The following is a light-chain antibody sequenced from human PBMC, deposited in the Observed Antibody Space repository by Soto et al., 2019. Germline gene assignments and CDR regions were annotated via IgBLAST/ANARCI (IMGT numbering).Light chain of an antibody. CDR3: QQYNNWPLT. V-gene: IGKV3-15*01. J-gene: IGKJ4*01. CDR2: GAS. Sequence: EIVMRQSPATLSVSPVERATLSCRASQSVSSNLAWYQQKPGQAPRLLIYGASTRATGIPARFSGSGSGTEFTLTISSLQSEDFAVYYCQQYNNWPLTFGGGTKVDIK. CDR1: QSVSSN.